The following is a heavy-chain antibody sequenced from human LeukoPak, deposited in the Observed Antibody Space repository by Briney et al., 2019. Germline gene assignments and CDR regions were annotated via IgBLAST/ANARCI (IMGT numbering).Heavy chain of an antibody. V-gene: IGHV3-53*01. CDR2: IYSSATT. Sequence: GGSLRLSCEVSGLSVNSNYMNWVRQAPGKGLEWVSVIYSSATTHYADSVEGRFTISRDNSKNILYLQMNYLRAEDTAVYYCARDLGMMGSGSPGMFDYWGRGILVTVSS. J-gene: IGHJ4*02. CDR1: GLSVNSNY. D-gene: IGHD3-10*01. CDR3: ARDLGMMGSGSPGMFDY.